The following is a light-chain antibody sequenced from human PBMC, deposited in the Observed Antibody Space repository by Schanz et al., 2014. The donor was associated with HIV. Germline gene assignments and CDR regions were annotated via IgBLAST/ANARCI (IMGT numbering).Light chain of an antibody. V-gene: IGKV3-20*01. CDR2: GAS. CDR3: QQANSFPPT. Sequence: EIVLTQSPGTLSLSPGERATLSCRASQSVSNTFLAWYQQKLGQAPRLLIYGASSRAAGIPDRFSGSGSGTDFTLTISSLQPEDIATYYCQQANSFPPTFGGGTKVEIK. CDR1: QSVSNTF. J-gene: IGKJ4*01.